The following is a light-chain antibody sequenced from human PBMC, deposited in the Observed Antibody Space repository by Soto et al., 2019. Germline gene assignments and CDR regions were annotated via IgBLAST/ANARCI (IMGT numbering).Light chain of an antibody. CDR3: QQYGSSFAT. J-gene: IGKJ1*01. Sequence: EIVLTQSPGTLSLSPGERATLSCRASQSVSSNLAWYRQTPGQAPRLLIYGASTRATDTPARFSGSGSGTDFTLTINRVEPADFAVYYCQQYGSSFATFGQGTQVE. CDR2: GAS. CDR1: QSVSSN. V-gene: IGKV3-20*01.